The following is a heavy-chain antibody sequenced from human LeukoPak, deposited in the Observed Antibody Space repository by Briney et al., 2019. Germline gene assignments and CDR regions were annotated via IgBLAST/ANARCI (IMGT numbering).Heavy chain of an antibody. CDR3: ARVPTYYYDSSGYCDAFDI. CDR2: INPSGGST. Sequence: ASVKVSCKASGYSFTRHCMHWVRQAPGQGLEWMGIINPSGGSTSYAQKFQGRVTMTRDMSTSTVYMELSSLRSEDTAVYYCARVPTYYYDSSGYCDAFDIWGQGTMVTVSS. CDR1: GYSFTRHC. J-gene: IGHJ3*02. V-gene: IGHV1-46*01. D-gene: IGHD3-22*01.